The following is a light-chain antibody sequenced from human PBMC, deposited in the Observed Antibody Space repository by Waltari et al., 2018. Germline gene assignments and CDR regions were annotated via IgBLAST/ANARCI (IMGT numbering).Light chain of an antibody. Sequence: QSALTQPASVSGSPGQSLTISCTGSSSDIGSYYVVSWYQHHPGKAPKLLIYGVNNRPSGVSNRFSGSKSGNTASLTISGLQAEDEADYYCSSYAGSVVFGGGTKLTVL. V-gene: IGLV2-23*02. CDR3: SSYAGSVV. CDR1: SSDIGSYYV. CDR2: GVN. J-gene: IGLJ3*02.